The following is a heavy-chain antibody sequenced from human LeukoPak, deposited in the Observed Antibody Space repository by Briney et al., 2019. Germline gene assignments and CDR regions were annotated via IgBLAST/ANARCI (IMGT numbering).Heavy chain of an antibody. CDR3: ARDTAYYYGSGSLY. D-gene: IGHD3-10*01. CDR2: ISAYNGNT. CDR1: GYTFTSYG. J-gene: IGHJ4*02. V-gene: IGHV1-18*01. Sequence: GASVKVSCEASGYTFTSYGISWVRQAPGQGLEWMGWISAYNGNTNYAQKLQGRVTMTTDTSTSTAYMELRSLRSDDTAVYYCARDTAYYYGSGSLYWGQGTLVTVSS.